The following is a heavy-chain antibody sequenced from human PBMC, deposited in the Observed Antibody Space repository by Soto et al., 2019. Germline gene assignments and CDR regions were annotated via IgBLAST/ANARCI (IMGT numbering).Heavy chain of an antibody. J-gene: IGHJ6*02. CDR2: LHYSGTT. CDR3: ARHDWSRFYGMDV. Sequence: SETLSLTCTVSDHSISTSSYYWGWFRQSPGKGLEWIGSLHYSGTTYYNPSLKSRVTISVDASRNQFSLRAYSVTAADTAVYYCARHDWSRFYGMDVWGQGTTVTVS. CDR1: DHSISTSSYY. V-gene: IGHV4-39*01. D-gene: IGHD2-2*01.